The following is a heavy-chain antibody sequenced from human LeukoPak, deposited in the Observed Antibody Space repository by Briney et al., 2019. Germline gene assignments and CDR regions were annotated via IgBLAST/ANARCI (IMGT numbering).Heavy chain of an antibody. CDR1: GFTFSNYW. CDR3: ARGPNSNWSGLDF. V-gene: IGHV3-74*01. J-gene: IGHJ4*02. Sequence: PGGSLRLSCAASGFTFSNYWMHWVRQGPGKGLVWVSRISPTGSTTSYADSVKGRFTVSRDNAKNTLYLQVNNLRAEDTAVYYCARGPNSNWSGLDFWGQGTLLTVSS. D-gene: IGHD6-6*01. CDR2: ISPTGSTT.